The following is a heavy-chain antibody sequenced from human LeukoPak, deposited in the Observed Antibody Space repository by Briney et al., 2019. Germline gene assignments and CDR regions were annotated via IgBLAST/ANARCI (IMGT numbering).Heavy chain of an antibody. CDR3: AREATLEGAFDI. CDR1: GFTFSSYA. V-gene: IGHV3-30*04. CDR2: ISYDGSNK. J-gene: IGHJ3*02. Sequence: GRSLRLSCAASGFTFSSYAMHWVRQAPGKGLEWVAVISYDGSNKYYADSVKGRFTTSRDNSKNTLYLQMNSLRAEDTAVYYCAREATLEGAFDIWGQGTMVTVSS.